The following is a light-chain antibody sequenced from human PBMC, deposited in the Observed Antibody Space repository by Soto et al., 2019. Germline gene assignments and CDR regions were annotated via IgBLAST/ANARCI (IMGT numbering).Light chain of an antibody. CDR3: RQSYRVPLK. V-gene: IGKV1-39*01. Sequence: DIQMTQSPSSLSASVGDRVIITCRASQSISTYLNWYLQKPGKAPKLLIYGASTLERGVPSRFSGIVSGTDFTPTISSLQPEYFATYYCRQSYRVPLKFGQWTRLDI. J-gene: IGKJ5*01. CDR2: GAS. CDR1: QSISTY.